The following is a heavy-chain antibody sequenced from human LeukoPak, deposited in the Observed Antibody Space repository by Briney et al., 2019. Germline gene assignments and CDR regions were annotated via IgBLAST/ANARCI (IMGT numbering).Heavy chain of an antibody. J-gene: IGHJ3*02. CDR1: GFTFDDYA. V-gene: IGHV3-43*02. CDR3: AKGNCSSTSCSDAFDI. Sequence: GGSLRLSCAASGFTFDDYAMHWVRQAPGKGLEWVSLISGDGGSTYYAVSVKGRFTISRDNSKNSLYLQMNSLRTEDTALYYCAKGNCSSTSCSDAFDIWGQGTMVTVSS. CDR2: ISGDGGST. D-gene: IGHD2-2*01.